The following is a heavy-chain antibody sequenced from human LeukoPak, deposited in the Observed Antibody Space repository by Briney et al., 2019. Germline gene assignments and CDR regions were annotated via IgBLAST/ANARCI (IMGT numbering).Heavy chain of an antibody. Sequence: PSVKVSCKASGYTFTNYGISWVRQAPGQGLEWMGWSDPKTGATKYEHFLGRVTMTSDTSSRTAYMELTSLTFDDTAIYYCARANSYDNNGYSPELRYWGQGTLVTVSS. V-gene: IGHV1-2*02. D-gene: IGHD3-22*01. CDR3: ARANSYDNNGYSPELRY. CDR1: GYTFTNYG. J-gene: IGHJ4*02. CDR2: SDPKTGAT.